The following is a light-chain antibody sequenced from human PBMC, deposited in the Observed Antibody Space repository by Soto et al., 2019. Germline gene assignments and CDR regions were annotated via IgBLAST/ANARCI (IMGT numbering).Light chain of an antibody. CDR1: QTNSSW. CDR2: DAS. Sequence: DIQMTQSPSTLSGSVGDRVTITCRASQTNSSWLAWYQQKPGKATKLLIYDASSLESGAPSRFSGSGSGTEFTLTISSLQPDDFATYYCQQYNSSPLTFGGGTKVDIK. J-gene: IGKJ4*01. CDR3: QQYNSSPLT. V-gene: IGKV1-5*01.